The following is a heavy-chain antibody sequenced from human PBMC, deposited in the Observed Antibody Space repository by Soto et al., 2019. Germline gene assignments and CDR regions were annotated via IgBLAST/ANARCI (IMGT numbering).Heavy chain of an antibody. Sequence: PGGPLRLSCAGSGFTFGDSYMSWVRQAPGKGLEWLSYISPGSRYPAYADSVKGRFTISRDNAKRSLYLQMMSLTAEDTAIYYCVRGGGGGRFDPWGQGTMFTVSS. CDR3: VRGGGGGRFDP. CDR2: ISPGSRYP. D-gene: IGHD2-15*01. CDR1: GFTFGDSY. V-gene: IGHV3-11*06. J-gene: IGHJ5*02.